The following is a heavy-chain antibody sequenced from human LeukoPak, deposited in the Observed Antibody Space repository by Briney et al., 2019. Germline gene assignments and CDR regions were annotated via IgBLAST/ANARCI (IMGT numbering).Heavy chain of an antibody. CDR3: AREGFSAGYYYMDV. CDR1: GGSIISSAYY. V-gene: IGHV4-30-4*02. D-gene: IGHD1-26*01. Sequence: SETLSLTCTVSGGSIISSAYYWSWIRQPPGKGLEWIGYIYYSGSTYYNPSLKSRVTISLDTSKNQFSLKLSSVTAADTAVYFCAREGFSAGYYYMDVWGKGTTVTVSS. J-gene: IGHJ6*03. CDR2: IYYSGST.